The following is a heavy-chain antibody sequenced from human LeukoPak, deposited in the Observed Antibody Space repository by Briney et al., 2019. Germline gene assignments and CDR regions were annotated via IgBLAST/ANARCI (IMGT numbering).Heavy chain of an antibody. D-gene: IGHD3-22*01. J-gene: IGHJ3*02. CDR2: ISAYNGNT. CDR3: ARGHYYYDSSDGAFDI. Sequence: ASVKVSCKASGYTFTSYGISWVRQAPGQGLEWMGWISAYNGNTNYAQKLQGRVTMTTDTSTSTAYMELRSLRSDDTAVYYCARGHYYYDSSDGAFDIWGQGTMVTVSS. CDR1: GYTFTSYG. V-gene: IGHV1-18*01.